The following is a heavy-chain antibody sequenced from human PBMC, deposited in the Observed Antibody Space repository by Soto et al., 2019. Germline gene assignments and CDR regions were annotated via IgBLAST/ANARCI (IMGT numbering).Heavy chain of an antibody. Sequence: EVQLLESGGGLVQPGGSLSLSFAASGFPFSGNALSWAGQAQGRGREWVSAISGSGGSTYYADPVKGRFTISRDNSKNTLYLQMNSLRAEDTAVYYCAKTLKGSIDAFDIWGQGTMVTVSS. CDR1: GFPFSGNA. D-gene: IGHD3-10*01. V-gene: IGHV3-23*01. CDR3: AKTLKGSIDAFDI. CDR2: ISGSGGST. J-gene: IGHJ3*02.